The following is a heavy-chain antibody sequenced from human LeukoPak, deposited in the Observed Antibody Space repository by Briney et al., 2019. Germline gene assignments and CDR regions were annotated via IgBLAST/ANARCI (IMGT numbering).Heavy chain of an antibody. CDR1: GFTFSNYS. J-gene: IGHJ4*02. CDR2: ISSSSTI. CDR3: ARADYYDSSGLDY. D-gene: IGHD3-22*01. Sequence: SGGSLRLSCAASGFTFSNYSMNWVRQAPGKGLEWVSYISSSSTIYYADSVKGRFTISRDNAKNSLYLQMNSLRDEDTAVYCCARADYYDSSGLDYCGQGTLVTVSS. V-gene: IGHV3-48*02.